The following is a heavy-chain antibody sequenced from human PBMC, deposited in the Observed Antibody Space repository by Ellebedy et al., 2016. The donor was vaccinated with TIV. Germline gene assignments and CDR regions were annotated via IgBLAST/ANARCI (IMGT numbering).Heavy chain of an antibody. CDR1: GDSTSGYY. D-gene: IGHD6-19*01. CDR3: AREAVAGEWFDP. Sequence: MPSETLSLTCTVSGDSTSGYYWSWIRQPAGKGLEWIGRMYYSGSTNHNPSLKSRVTMSVDTSKNQFSLKLRSVTAEDTAVYYCAREAVAGEWFDPWGQGTLVTVSS. J-gene: IGHJ5*02. CDR2: MYYSGST. V-gene: IGHV4-4*07.